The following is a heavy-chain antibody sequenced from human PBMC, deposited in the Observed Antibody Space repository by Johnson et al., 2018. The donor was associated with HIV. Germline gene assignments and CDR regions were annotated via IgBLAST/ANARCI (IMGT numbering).Heavy chain of an antibody. D-gene: IGHD3-3*01. CDR2: IRSKTNSHAT. Sequence: VQLVESGGGLVQPGGSLKLSCAASGFIFSGSAMHWVRQASGKGLEWVGRIRSKTNSHATAYAASLTGRFTLSRDDSKNTAYLQMNSLRVEETAVYFCAKDRSTYYNFWSGNPGNDALDIWGQGTMVTVSS. CDR3: AKDRSTYYNFWSGNPGNDALDI. CDR1: GFIFSGSA. V-gene: IGHV3-73*02. J-gene: IGHJ3*02.